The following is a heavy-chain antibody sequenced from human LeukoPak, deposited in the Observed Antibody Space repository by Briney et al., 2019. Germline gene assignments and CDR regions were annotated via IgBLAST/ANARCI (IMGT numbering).Heavy chain of an antibody. J-gene: IGHJ4*02. D-gene: IGHD4-17*01. Sequence: PGGSLRLSCAASGFTVSSNYMSWVRQAPGKGLEWVAVISYDGSNKYYADSVKGRFTISRDNSKNTLYLQMNSLRAEDTAVYYCARDGTTDYGDYVGGFFGYWGQGTLVTVSS. V-gene: IGHV3-30*03. CDR3: ARDGTTDYGDYVGGFFGY. CDR1: GFTVSSNY. CDR2: ISYDGSNK.